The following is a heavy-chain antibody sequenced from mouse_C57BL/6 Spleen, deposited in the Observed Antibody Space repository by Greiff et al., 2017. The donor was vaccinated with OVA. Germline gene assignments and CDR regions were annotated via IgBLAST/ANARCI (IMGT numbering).Heavy chain of an antibody. J-gene: IGHJ4*01. V-gene: IGHV1-52*01. Sequence: VQLQQPGAELVRPGSSVKLSCKASGYTFTSYWMHWVKQRPIQGLEWIGNIDPSDSETHYNQKFKDKATLTVDKSSSTAYMQLSSLTSEDSAVYYCARWLRDYYAMDYWGQGTSVTVSS. D-gene: IGHD2-2*01. CDR2: IDPSDSET. CDR3: ARWLRDYYAMDY. CDR1: GYTFTSYW.